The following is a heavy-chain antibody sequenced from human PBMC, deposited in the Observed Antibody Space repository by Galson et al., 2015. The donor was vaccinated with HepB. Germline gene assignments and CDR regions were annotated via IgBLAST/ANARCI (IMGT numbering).Heavy chain of an antibody. V-gene: IGHV3-49*03. CDR1: GFTFGDYL. CDR2: IRGKAYRGTT. CDR3: TREKDIWFGVSFPFY. J-gene: IGHJ4*02. D-gene: IGHD3-10*01. Sequence: SLRLSCAGSGFTFGDYLMSWIRQAPGKGPEWVGLIRGKAYRGTTDYAASVRGRFTISRDDAKGIAYLQMNSLKNEDTAVYFCTREKDIWFGVSFPFYWGQGTVVTVSS.